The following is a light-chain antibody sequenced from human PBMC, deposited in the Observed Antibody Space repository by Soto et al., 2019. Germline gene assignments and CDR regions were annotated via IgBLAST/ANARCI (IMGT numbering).Light chain of an antibody. V-gene: IGKV1-5*03. J-gene: IGKJ2*01. CDR2: EAS. CDR1: QSISSW. Sequence: DIQMTQSPSTLSASVGDRVTITCRVSQSISSWLAWYQQKPGKSPKLLIYEASNLESGVPSRFSGSGSGTEFTLTISSLQPDDFATYYCQQYNTYSYTFGQGTKLEIK. CDR3: QQYNTYSYT.